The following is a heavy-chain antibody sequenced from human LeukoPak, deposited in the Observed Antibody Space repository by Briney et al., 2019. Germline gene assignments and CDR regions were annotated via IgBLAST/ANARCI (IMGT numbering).Heavy chain of an antibody. Sequence: ASVKVSCKASGCTFTSYDINWVRQAPGQGLEWMGWMNPNSGNTGYAQKFQGRVTMTRNTSISTAYMELSSLRSEDTAVYYCARAGSSGYYRDFDYWGQGTLVTVSS. CDR1: GCTFTSYD. CDR2: MNPNSGNT. V-gene: IGHV1-8*01. J-gene: IGHJ4*02. CDR3: ARAGSSGYYRDFDY. D-gene: IGHD3-22*01.